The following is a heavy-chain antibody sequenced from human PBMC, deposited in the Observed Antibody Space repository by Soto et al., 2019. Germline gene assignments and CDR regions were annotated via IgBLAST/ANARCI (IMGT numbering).Heavy chain of an antibody. Sequence: SETLSLTCTVSGGSISSYYWSWIRQPPGKGLEWIGYIYYSGSTNYNTSLKSRVTISVDTSKNQFSLKLRSVTAADTAVYYCARVSYSSSSGRAWFDPWGQGTLVTVSS. CDR2: IYYSGST. D-gene: IGHD6-6*01. CDR1: GGSISSYY. J-gene: IGHJ5*02. CDR3: ARVSYSSSSGRAWFDP. V-gene: IGHV4-59*08.